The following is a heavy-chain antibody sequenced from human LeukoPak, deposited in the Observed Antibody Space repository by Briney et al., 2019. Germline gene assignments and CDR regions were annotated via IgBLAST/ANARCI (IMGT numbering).Heavy chain of an antibody. J-gene: IGHJ6*03. CDR1: GFTFSNYG. D-gene: IGHD6-19*01. CDR2: ITGSGGST. V-gene: IGHV3-23*01. CDR3: ARGYSGWYLAVYYYYYMDV. Sequence: GGSLRLSCAASGFTFSNYGLSWVRQAPGKGLEWVSGITGSGGSTYYADSVKGRFTISRDNAKNSLYLQMNSLRAEDTAVYYCARGYSGWYLAVYYYYYMDVWGKGTTVTISS.